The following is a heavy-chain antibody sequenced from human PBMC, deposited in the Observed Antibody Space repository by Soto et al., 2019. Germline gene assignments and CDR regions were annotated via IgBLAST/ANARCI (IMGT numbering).Heavy chain of an antibody. Sequence: ASVKVSCKASGYTFTSYDINWVRQATGQGLEWMGWMNPNSGNTGYAQKFQGRVTMTRNTSISTAYMELNSLRAEDTAVYYCARDYYKYYDSSGYYRSPAYWGQGTLVTVSS. D-gene: IGHD3-22*01. V-gene: IGHV1-8*01. CDR3: ARDYYKYYDSSGYYRSPAY. CDR2: MNPNSGNT. J-gene: IGHJ4*02. CDR1: GYTFTSYD.